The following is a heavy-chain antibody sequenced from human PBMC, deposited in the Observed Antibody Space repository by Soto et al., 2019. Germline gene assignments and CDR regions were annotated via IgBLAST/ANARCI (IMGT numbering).Heavy chain of an antibody. Sequence: SETLSLTCTVSGGSISSGDYYWSWIRQPPGKGLEWIGYIYYSGSTYYNPSLKSRVTFSVDTSKNQFSLMLNSVTAADTAIYYCARGNETDDPHFVVVSLPIPFFDKWGQGAVVTVS. J-gene: IGHJ4*02. CDR1: GGSISSGDYY. V-gene: IGHV4-30-4*01. CDR2: IYYSGST. D-gene: IGHD2-21*01. CDR3: ARGNETDDPHFVVVSLPIPFFDK.